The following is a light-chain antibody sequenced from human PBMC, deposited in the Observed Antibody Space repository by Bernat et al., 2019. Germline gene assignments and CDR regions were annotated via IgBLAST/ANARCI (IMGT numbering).Light chain of an antibody. V-gene: IGKV2D-29*01. J-gene: IGKJ4*01. Sequence: DIVMTQTPLSLSVTPGQPASISCKSSQSLVFGDGKTYLYWFLQKPGQPPQLLIYEVSNRSSGVPDRFSGSGSGKDFTLKISRVEADDVGVYYCVQTKQFPRTFGGGTKVEIK. CDR2: EVS. CDR3: VQTKQFPRT. CDR1: QSLVFGDGKTY.